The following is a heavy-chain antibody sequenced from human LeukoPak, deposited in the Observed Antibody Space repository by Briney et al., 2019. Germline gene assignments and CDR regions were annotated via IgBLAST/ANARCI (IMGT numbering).Heavy chain of an antibody. CDR2: IWYDGSNK. Sequence: GRSLRLSCAASGFTFSSYGMHWVRQAPGKGLEWVAVIWYDGSNKYYADSVKGRFTISRDNSKNTLYLQMNSLRAEDTAVYYCARDHMDTAMVIYYYGMDVWGQGTTVTVSS. V-gene: IGHV3-33*01. J-gene: IGHJ6*02. CDR3: ARDHMDTAMVIYYYGMDV. D-gene: IGHD5-18*01. CDR1: GFTFSSYG.